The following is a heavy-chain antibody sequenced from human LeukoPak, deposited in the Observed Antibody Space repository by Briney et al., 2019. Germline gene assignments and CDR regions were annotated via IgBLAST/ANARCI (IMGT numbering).Heavy chain of an antibody. J-gene: IGHJ4*02. Sequence: SETLSLTCTVSGGSISSYYWSWIRQPAGKGLEWIGRIYTSGSTNYNPSLKSRVTMSVDTSKNQFSLNLHSVTAADTAVYYCASVIQLGIFDYWGQGTLVTVSS. CDR3: ASVIQLGIFDY. CDR2: IYTSGST. D-gene: IGHD5-18*01. V-gene: IGHV4-4*07. CDR1: GGSISSYY.